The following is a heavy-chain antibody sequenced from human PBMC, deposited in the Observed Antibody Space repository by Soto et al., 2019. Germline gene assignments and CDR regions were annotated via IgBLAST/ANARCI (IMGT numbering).Heavy chain of an antibody. J-gene: IGHJ5*02. D-gene: IGHD2-15*01. V-gene: IGHV1-18*01. CDR2: ISAYNGNT. CDR3: ARDLGGVCSGGSCYSINWFDP. CDR1: GYTFTSYG. Sequence: ASVKVSCKASGYTFTSYGISWVRQAPGRGLEWMGWISAYNGNTNYAQKLQGRVTMTTDTSTSTAYMELRSLRSDDTAVYYCARDLGGVCSGGSCYSINWFDPWGQGTLVTVSS.